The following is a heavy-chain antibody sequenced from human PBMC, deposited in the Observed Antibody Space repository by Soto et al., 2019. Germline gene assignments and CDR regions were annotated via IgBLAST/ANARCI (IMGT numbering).Heavy chain of an antibody. J-gene: IGHJ4*02. CDR1: GFTFSSYA. CDR3: AREWTSNTVSNPRDY. CDR2: ISYDVVNK. D-gene: IGHD2-2*01. Sequence: QVQLVESGGGVVQPGRSLRLSCAASGFTFSSYAMSWVHQAPGKGLEWVALISYDVVNKYYPDSVKGRFTIPRDNSKNTVYLLMNSLRAEDTAVYYCAREWTSNTVSNPRDYWGQGTLVTVSS. V-gene: IGHV3-30-3*01.